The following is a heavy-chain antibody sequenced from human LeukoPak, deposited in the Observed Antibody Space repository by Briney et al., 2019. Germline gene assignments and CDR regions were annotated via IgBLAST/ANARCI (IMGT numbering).Heavy chain of an antibody. CDR3: ARGRTPPSFSYGYPYYFDY. Sequence: SSETLSLTCAVYGGSFSGYYWSWIRQPPGKGLEWIGEINHSGSTNYNPSLKSRVTISVDTSKNQFSLKLSSVTAADTAVYYCARGRTPPSFSYGYPYYFDYWGQGTLVTVSS. D-gene: IGHD5-18*01. J-gene: IGHJ4*02. CDR1: GGSFSGYY. V-gene: IGHV4-34*01. CDR2: INHSGST.